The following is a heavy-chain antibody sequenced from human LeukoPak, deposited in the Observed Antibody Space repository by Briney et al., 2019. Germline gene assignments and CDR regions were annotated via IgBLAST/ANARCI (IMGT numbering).Heavy chain of an antibody. CDR2: INHSGST. J-gene: IGHJ4*02. CDR1: GGSFSGYY. D-gene: IGHD6-6*01. CDR3: ARGGRRRAATTTI. V-gene: IGHV4-34*01. Sequence: SETLSLTCAVYGGSFSGYYWSWIRQPPGKGLEWIEEINHSGSTNYNPSLKSRVTISVDTSKNQFSLKLSSVTAADTAVYYCARGGRRRAATTTIWGQGTLVTVSS.